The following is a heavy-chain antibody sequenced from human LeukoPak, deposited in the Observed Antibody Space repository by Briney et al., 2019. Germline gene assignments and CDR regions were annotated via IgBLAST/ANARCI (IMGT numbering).Heavy chain of an antibody. J-gene: IGHJ4*02. CDR2: IVVGSGNT. V-gene: IGHV1-58*01. CDR1: GFTFTSSA. CDR3: AAVLGSGSYLYYFDY. D-gene: IGHD3-10*01. Sequence: SVKVSCKASGFTFTSSAVQWVRQARGQRLEWIGWIVVGSGNTNYAQKFQEGVTITRDMSTSTAYMELSSLRSEDTAVYYCAAVLGSGSYLYYFDYWGQGTLVTVSS.